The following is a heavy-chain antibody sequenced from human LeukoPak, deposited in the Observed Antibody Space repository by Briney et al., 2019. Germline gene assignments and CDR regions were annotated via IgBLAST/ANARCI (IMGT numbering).Heavy chain of an antibody. CDR3: ARDIGEWFGERWAFDDY. D-gene: IGHD3-10*01. CDR1: GFTFSTYS. Sequence: PGGSLRLSCAASGFTFSTYSMNWVRQAPGKGLEWVSSISSSSTYIYYADSVKGRFTISRDNAKNSLYLRMNSLRAEDTAMYYCARDIGEWFGERWAFDDYWGQGTLVTVSS. CDR2: ISSSSTYI. J-gene: IGHJ4*02. V-gene: IGHV3-21*01.